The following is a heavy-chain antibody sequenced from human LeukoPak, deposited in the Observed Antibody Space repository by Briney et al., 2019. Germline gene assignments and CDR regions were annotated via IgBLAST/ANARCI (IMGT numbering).Heavy chain of an antibody. V-gene: IGHV4-61*02. J-gene: IGHJ4*02. CDR1: GGSISSGSYY. CDR2: IYPSGTT. Sequence: SETLSLTCTVSGGSISSGSYYWSWIRQPAGKGLEWIGRIYPSGTTNYNPSLKSRVTMSVDTSKNQFSLKLSSVTAADTAVYYCARETYYYDSSGYVDWGQGTLVTVSS. D-gene: IGHD3-22*01. CDR3: ARETYYYDSSGYVD.